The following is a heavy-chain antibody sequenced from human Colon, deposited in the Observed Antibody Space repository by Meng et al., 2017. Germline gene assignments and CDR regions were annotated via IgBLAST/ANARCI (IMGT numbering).Heavy chain of an antibody. Sequence: QVQLVQSGAEVKNPGASVKVSCKASGYTSSNNYIHWVRQAPGQGLEWVGIINPNGGATSYAQKFRGRVTMTRDSSTSTVYMELSSLRSEDTAVYFCARCQLANRGWFDSWGQGTLVTVSS. CDR3: ARCQLANRGWFDS. V-gene: IGHV1-46*01. J-gene: IGHJ5*01. D-gene: IGHD2/OR15-2a*01. CDR2: INPNGGAT. CDR1: GYTSSNNY.